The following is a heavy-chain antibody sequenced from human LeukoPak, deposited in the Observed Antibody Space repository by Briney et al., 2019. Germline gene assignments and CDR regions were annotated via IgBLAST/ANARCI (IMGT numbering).Heavy chain of an antibody. CDR1: GGSISSYY. J-gene: IGHJ4*02. D-gene: IGHD6-19*01. V-gene: IGHV4-59*12. CDR2: IYYSGST. Sequence: SETLSLTCTVSGGSISSYYWTWIRQPPGKGLERIGYIYYSGSTNYNPSLKSRVTISVDASRKQFSLKLSSVTAADTAVYYCASPGYSSGWTYWGQGTLVTVSS. CDR3: ASPGYSSGWTY.